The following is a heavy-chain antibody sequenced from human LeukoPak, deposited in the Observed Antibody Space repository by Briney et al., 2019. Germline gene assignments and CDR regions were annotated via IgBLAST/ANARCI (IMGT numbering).Heavy chain of an antibody. V-gene: IGHV3-21*01. J-gene: IGHJ6*03. CDR1: GFTFSSYS. Sequence: PGXXLRLSCAASGFTFSSYSMNWVRQAPGKGLEWVSSISSSSSYIYYAESVKGRFTISRDNAKNSLYLQMNSLRAEDTAVYYCARDQPIFGVVDYYYYYMDVWGKGTTVTVSS. CDR2: ISSSSSYI. CDR3: ARDQPIFGVVDYYYYYMDV. D-gene: IGHD3-3*01.